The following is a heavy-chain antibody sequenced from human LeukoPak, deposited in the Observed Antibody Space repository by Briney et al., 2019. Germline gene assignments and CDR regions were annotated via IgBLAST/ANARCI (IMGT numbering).Heavy chain of an antibody. V-gene: IGHV3-15*01. CDR2: IKSKTDGGTT. J-gene: IGHJ4*02. Sequence: GGSPSPSRAVSGFASSKAGMGWVGQAPGKGLEWVGRIKSKTDGGTTDYAAPVKGRFTISRDDSKNTLYLQMNSLKTEDTAVYSCSTGLEVVDAFDHWGQGTLVTVSS. CDR1: GFASSKAG. D-gene: IGHD2-8*02. CDR3: STGLEVVDAFDH.